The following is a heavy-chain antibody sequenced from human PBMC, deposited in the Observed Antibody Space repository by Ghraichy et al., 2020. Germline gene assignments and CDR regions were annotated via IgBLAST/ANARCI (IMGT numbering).Heavy chain of an antibody. Sequence: GGSLRLSCAASGFTFSSYAMSWVRQAPGKGLEWVSAISGSGGSTYYADSVKGRFTISRDNSKNTLYLQMNSLRAEDTAVYYCAKDLLRVSGGARQYDYWGQGTLVTVSS. J-gene: IGHJ4*02. V-gene: IGHV3-23*01. CDR1: GFTFSSYA. CDR2: ISGSGGST. CDR3: AKDLLRVSGGARQYDY. D-gene: IGHD6-25*01.